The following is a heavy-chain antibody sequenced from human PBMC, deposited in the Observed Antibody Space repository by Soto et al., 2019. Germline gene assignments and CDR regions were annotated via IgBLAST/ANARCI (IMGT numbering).Heavy chain of an antibody. J-gene: IGHJ4*02. V-gene: IGHV3-33*01. Sequence: QVQLVESGGGVVQPGKSLRLSCAASGFTFSTYGMHWVRQVPGKGLEWVAVIWYDGSNEYYADSVTGRFTISRDNSKNTLYLQMHSLRAEDTAIYFCARVSPSGSDYFDYWGQGALVTVSS. CDR1: GFTFSTYG. CDR2: IWYDGSNE. CDR3: ARVSPSGSDYFDY. D-gene: IGHD3-10*01.